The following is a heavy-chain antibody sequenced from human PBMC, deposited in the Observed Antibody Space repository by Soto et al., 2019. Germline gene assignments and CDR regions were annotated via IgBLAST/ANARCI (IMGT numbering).Heavy chain of an antibody. D-gene: IGHD6-19*01. Sequence: QVQVQESGPGLVKPSETLSLTCTVSGGSISSYYWSWIRQPPGKGLEWIGYIYYSGSTNYNPSLKSRVTISVDTSKNQFSLKLSSVTAADTAVYYCASPSSVKGPYWYFDLWGRGTLVTVSS. J-gene: IGHJ2*01. CDR1: GGSISSYY. CDR2: IYYSGST. V-gene: IGHV4-59*01. CDR3: ASPSSVKGPYWYFDL.